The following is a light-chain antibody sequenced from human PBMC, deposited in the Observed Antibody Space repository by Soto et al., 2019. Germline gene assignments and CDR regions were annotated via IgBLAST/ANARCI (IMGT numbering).Light chain of an antibody. J-gene: IGKJ5*01. V-gene: IGKV3-20*01. CDR2: GAS. CDR1: QSVSSSY. Sequence: EIVLTQSPGNLSLSPGERATLSCRASQSVSSSYLAWYQQKHGQAPRLLIYGASSRATGIPDRFSGSGSGTDFTLTISRLEPEDVAVYYCQQYGSSLLITFGQGTRLEIK. CDR3: QQYGSSLLIT.